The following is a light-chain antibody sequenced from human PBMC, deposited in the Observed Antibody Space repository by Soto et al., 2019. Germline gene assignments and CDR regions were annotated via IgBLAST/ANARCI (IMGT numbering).Light chain of an antibody. J-gene: IGLJ2*01. CDR3: SSYTNTTPYVV. CDR2: NVS. Sequence: QSVLTQPASVSGSPGQSITISCTGTSSDVGGYNHVSWYQQHPGKAPQLMIYNVSHRPSGVSNRFSGSKSGNTASLTISGLQAEDEADYYCSSYTNTTPYVVFGGGTKVTVL. V-gene: IGLV2-14*01. CDR1: SSDVGGYNH.